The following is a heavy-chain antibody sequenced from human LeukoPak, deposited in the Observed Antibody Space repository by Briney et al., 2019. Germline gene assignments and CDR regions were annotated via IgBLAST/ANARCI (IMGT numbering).Heavy chain of an antibody. CDR3: AKDHYGGPSGSFDY. CDR1: GFTFSSYA. V-gene: IGHV3-23*01. CDR2: ISGSGGST. J-gene: IGHJ4*02. Sequence: GGSLRLSCAASGFTFSSYAMSWVRQAPGKGLEWVSAISGSGGSTYYADSVKGRFTISRNNSKNTLYLQMNSLRAEDTAVYYCAKDHYGGPSGSFDYWGQGTLVTVSS. D-gene: IGHD4-23*01.